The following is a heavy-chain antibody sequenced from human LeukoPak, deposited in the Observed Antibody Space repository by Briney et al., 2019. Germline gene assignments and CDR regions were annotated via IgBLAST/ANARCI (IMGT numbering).Heavy chain of an antibody. CDR1: GYTFTGYY. CDR3: ARCTNGTRGLFDY. V-gene: IGHV1-2*06. CDR2: INPNSGGT. Sequence: ASVKVSCKASGYTFTGYYMHWVRQAPGQGLEWMGRINPNSGGTNYAQRFQGRVTMTRDTSISTAYMELSRLRSDDTAVYYCARCTNGTRGLFDYWGQGTLVTVSS. J-gene: IGHJ4*02. D-gene: IGHD2-8*01.